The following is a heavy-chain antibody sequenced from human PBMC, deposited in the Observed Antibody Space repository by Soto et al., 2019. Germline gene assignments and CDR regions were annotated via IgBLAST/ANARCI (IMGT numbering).Heavy chain of an antibody. CDR1: GYYFTSYW. V-gene: IGHV5-51*01. D-gene: IGHD1-26*01. CDR2: IYPADSDT. Sequence: GESLKISCQGSGYYFTSYWIVWVRQMPGKGLEWMGIIYPADSDTRYSPSFQGQVTISVDRSINTAYLQWSSLKASDTAMYYCARGPTTNYFDSWGQGTLVTVSS. J-gene: IGHJ4*02. CDR3: ARGPTTNYFDS.